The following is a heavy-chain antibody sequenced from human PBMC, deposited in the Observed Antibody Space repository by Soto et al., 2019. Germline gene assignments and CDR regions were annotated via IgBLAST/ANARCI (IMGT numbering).Heavy chain of an antibody. J-gene: IGHJ4*02. Sequence: QVQLVESGGGVVQPGRSLRLSCAASGFTFSSYGIHWVRQAPGKGLEWVAVISYDGSNKYYADSVKGRFTISRDNSKNTLYLQMNSLRAEDTAVYYCAKDLSIAVAGLFDYWGQGTLVTVSS. CDR3: AKDLSIAVAGLFDY. D-gene: IGHD6-19*01. CDR2: ISYDGSNK. CDR1: GFTFSSYG. V-gene: IGHV3-30*18.